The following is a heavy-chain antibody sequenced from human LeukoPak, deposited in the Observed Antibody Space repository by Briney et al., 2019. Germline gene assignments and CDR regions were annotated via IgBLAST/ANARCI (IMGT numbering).Heavy chain of an antibody. CDR3: TTDTYYYKS. CDR2: IKSKTDGGTT. J-gene: IGHJ4*02. V-gene: IGHV3-15*01. CDR1: GFTFSDYY. Sequence: PGGSLRLSCAASGFTFSDYYMSWIRQAPGKGLEWVGRIKSKTDGGTTDYAAPVKGRFTISRNDSKNTLYLQMNSLKTEDTAVYYCTTDTYYYKSWGQGTLVTVSS. D-gene: IGHD3-10*01.